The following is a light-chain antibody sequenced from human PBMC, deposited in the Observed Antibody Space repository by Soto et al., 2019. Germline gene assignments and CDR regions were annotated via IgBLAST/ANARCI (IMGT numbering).Light chain of an antibody. CDR3: QQYNIWPQT. CDR1: QNLRSS. V-gene: IGKV3-15*01. Sequence: FMTQSPATKSVSPGERATLSCGASQNLRSSLAWYQQKSGQAPRLLIYGASTRATGIPARFSGSGSGTEFTLTISSLQSEDFAVYFCQQYNIWPQTFGQGTKVDIK. CDR2: GAS. J-gene: IGKJ1*01.